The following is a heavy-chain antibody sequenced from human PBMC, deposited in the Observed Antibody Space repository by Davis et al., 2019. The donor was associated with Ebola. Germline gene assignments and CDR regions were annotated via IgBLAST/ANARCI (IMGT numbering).Heavy chain of an antibody. CDR2: ISYDGSNK. V-gene: IGHV3-30-3*01. Sequence: PGGSLRLSCAASGFTFSSYAMHWVRQAPGKGLEWVAVISYDGSNKYYADYVKGRFTISRDSSKNTLSLQMNSLRAEDTALYYCAKDRYYGSGSYSLYYYYYYMDVWGKGTTVTVSS. CDR1: GFTFSSYA. D-gene: IGHD3-10*01. J-gene: IGHJ6*03. CDR3: AKDRYYGSGSYSLYYYYYYMDV.